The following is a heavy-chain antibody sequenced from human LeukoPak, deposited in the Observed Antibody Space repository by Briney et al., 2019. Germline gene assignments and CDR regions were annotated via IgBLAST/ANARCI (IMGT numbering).Heavy chain of an antibody. CDR2: IYTSGST. J-gene: IGHJ6*02. CDR1: GGSISSYY. Sequence: PSETLSLTCTVSGGSISSYYWSWIRQPAGKGLEWIGRIYTSGSTNYNPSLKSRVTMSVQTSKIQFSLKLRSVTAADTAVYYCARDVWGRWQEGGRLYHYYYYGMDVWGQGTTVTVSS. CDR3: ARDVWGRWQEGGRLYHYYYYGMDV. V-gene: IGHV4-4*07. D-gene: IGHD3-16*01.